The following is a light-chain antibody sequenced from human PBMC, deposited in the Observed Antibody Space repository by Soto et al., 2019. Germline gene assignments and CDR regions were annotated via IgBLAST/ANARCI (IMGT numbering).Light chain of an antibody. CDR1: SSDVGSGDS. CDR2: EVK. CDR3: RTYTTTGSSV. J-gene: IGLJ7*01. V-gene: IGLV2-14*01. Sequence: QSALAQPASVSGSPGQSITITCTGTSSDVGSGDSVSWYQHHPGEAPTLVIYEVKNRPTGVSGRFSGSKSVNTASLTISGLQAEDEGDYYCRTYTTTGSSVFGTGTQLTVL.